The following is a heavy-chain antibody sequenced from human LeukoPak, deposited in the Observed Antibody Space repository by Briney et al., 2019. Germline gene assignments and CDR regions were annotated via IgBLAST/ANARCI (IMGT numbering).Heavy chain of an antibody. V-gene: IGHV3-23*01. CDR3: ATHTSTWPDYFDY. Sequence: PGGSLGLSCADSGFTLRSYAMSWVRQAPGKGLEWVSTISGSGDSTYYADSVKGRFTISRDNSKSTLYLQMNSLRAEDTALYYCATHTSTWPDYFDYWGQGTLVTVSS. J-gene: IGHJ4*02. CDR1: GFTLRSYA. CDR2: ISGSGDST. D-gene: IGHD6-13*01.